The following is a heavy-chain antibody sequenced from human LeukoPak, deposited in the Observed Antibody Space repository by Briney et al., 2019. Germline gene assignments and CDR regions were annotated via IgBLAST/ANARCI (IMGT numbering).Heavy chain of an antibody. V-gene: IGHV5-51*01. J-gene: IGHJ6*03. Sequence: GESLKISCKGSGYSFTSYWIGWVRQMPGKGLEWMGIIYSGDSDTRYSPSFQGQVTISADKSISTAYLQWSSLKASDTAMYYCARAYYYGSGSRYYYYYYMDVWGKGTTVTISS. CDR2: IYSGDSDT. CDR1: GYSFTSYW. D-gene: IGHD3-10*01. CDR3: ARAYYYGSGSRYYYYYYMDV.